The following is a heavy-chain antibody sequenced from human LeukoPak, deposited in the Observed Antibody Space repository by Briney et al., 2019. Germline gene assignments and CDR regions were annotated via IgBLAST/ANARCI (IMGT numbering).Heavy chain of an antibody. Sequence: SETLSLTCTVSGGSISSGSYSWSWIRQHPGKGLEWIGYIYYSGSTYYNPSLKSRVTISVDTSKNQFSLKLSSVTAADTAVYYCARVKAFHDFWSGYYGYWFDPWGQGTLVTVSS. CDR2: IYYSGST. V-gene: IGHV4-31*03. D-gene: IGHD3-3*01. CDR3: ARVKAFHDFWSGYYGYWFDP. J-gene: IGHJ5*02. CDR1: GGSISSGSYS.